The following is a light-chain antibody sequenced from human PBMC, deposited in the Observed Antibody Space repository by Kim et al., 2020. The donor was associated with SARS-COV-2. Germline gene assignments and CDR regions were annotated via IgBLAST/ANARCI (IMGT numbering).Light chain of an antibody. CDR2: GRN. Sequence: ALGQTVRITCQGDSLRTYYASWYQQKPGQAPLLVIYGRNNRPSGIPDRFSGSSSGNTASLTVTGAQAVDEADYYCYSRDNSGDHVVFGGGTKLIVL. CDR1: SLRTYY. CDR3: YSRDNSGDHVV. J-gene: IGLJ2*01. V-gene: IGLV3-19*01.